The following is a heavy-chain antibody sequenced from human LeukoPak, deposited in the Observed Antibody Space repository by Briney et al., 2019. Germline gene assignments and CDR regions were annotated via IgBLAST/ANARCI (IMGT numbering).Heavy chain of an antibody. D-gene: IGHD2-21*02. J-gene: IGHJ4*02. CDR3: AKDEISYCGGDCFFVY. CDR1: GFXFSAYS. Sequence: GGSLRLSCAASGFXFSAYSINWVRQAPGKGLEWVSSINIDSRYIYYADSVKGRFTISRDNAKNSLYLQMNSLRAEDTAVYFCAKDEISYCGGDCFFVYWGQGTLVTVSS. CDR2: INIDSRYI. V-gene: IGHV3-21*01.